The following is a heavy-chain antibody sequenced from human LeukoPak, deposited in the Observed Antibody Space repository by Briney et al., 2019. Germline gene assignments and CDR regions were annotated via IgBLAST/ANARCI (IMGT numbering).Heavy chain of an antibody. D-gene: IGHD6-6*01. Sequence: SETLSLTCTVSGGSISSGGYYWSWIRQHPGKGLEWIGYIYYSGSTYYNPSLKSRVTISVDTSKNQFSLKLSSVTAADTAVYYRARSLRSIAARSYFDYWGQGTLVTVSS. V-gene: IGHV4-31*03. J-gene: IGHJ4*02. CDR3: ARSLRSIAARSYFDY. CDR2: IYYSGST. CDR1: GGSISSGGYY.